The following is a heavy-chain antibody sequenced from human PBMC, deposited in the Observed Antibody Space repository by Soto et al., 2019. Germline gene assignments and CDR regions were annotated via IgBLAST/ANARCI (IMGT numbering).Heavy chain of an antibody. CDR1: GFTFSSYA. V-gene: IGHV3-23*01. Sequence: GGSLRLSCEASGFTFSSYAMSWVRQAPGKGLEWVSAIGGSGGSTYYGDSVKGRFTISRDNSKNTLYLQMNSLRAEDTAVYYCARDRYSSSWYPGYYGMDVWGQGTTVTVSS. CDR2: IGGSGGST. D-gene: IGHD6-13*01. CDR3: ARDRYSSSWYPGYYGMDV. J-gene: IGHJ6*02.